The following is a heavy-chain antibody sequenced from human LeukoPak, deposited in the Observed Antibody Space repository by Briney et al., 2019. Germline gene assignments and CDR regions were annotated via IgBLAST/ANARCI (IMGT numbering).Heavy chain of an antibody. CDR2: IYYSGST. V-gene: IGHV4-39*01. D-gene: IGHD2-15*01. CDR3: ADRYCSGGSC. CDR1: GGSISSSSYY. J-gene: IGHJ4*02. Sequence: LETLSLTCTVSGGSISSSSYYWGWIRQPPGKGLEWIGSIYYSGSTYYNPSLKSRVTISVDTSKNQFSLKLSSVTAADTAVYYCADRYCSGGSCWGQGTLVTVSS.